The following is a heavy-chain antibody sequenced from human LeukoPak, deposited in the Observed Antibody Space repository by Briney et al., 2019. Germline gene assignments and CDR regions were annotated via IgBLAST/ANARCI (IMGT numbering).Heavy chain of an antibody. J-gene: IGHJ4*02. V-gene: IGHV6-1*01. CDR3: ARGRAWGVLDY. CDR1: GDSVSSNSVV. D-gene: IGHD3-16*01. Sequence: SQTLSLTCAISGDSVSSNSVVWNWIRQSPSRGFEWLGRTYYRSKWYNEYAVSVKSRITINPDTSKNQFSLQLNSVTPEDTAVYFCARGRAWGVLDYWGQGSLVTVSS. CDR2: TYYRSKWYN.